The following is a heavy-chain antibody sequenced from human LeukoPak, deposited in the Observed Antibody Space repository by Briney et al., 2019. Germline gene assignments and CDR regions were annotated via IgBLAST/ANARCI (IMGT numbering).Heavy chain of an antibody. CDR1: GGTFSSYA. CDR2: IIPIFGTA. CDR3: ARFGGPGYGPELSDDH. Sequence: LRASVKVSCKASGGTFSSYAISWVRQAPGQGLEWMGGIIPIFGTANYAQKFQGRVTITADESTSTAYMELSSLRSEDTAVYYCARFGGPGYGPELSDDHWGQGTLVTVSS. J-gene: IGHJ4*02. D-gene: IGHD3-16*01. V-gene: IGHV1-69*13.